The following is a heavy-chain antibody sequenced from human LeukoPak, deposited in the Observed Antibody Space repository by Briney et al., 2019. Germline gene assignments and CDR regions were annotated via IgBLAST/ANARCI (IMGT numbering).Heavy chain of an antibody. CDR1: GFTFSTYG. CDR2: ISDSGSST. J-gene: IGHJ4*02. Sequence: GGSLRLSCAASGFTFSTYGMSWVRQAPGKGLEWVSTISDSGSSTYYADSVKGRFTISRDNAKNTVYLQMNSLRAEDTAVYYCARSLGSSGYQDYWGQGTLVTVSS. V-gene: IGHV3-23*01. D-gene: IGHD3-22*01. CDR3: ARSLGSSGYQDY.